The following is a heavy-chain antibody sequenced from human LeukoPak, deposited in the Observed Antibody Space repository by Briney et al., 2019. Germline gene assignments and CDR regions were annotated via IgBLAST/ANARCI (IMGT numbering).Heavy chain of an antibody. D-gene: IGHD4-17*01. Sequence: GGSLRLSCAASGFTFSTYGMHWVRQAPGKGLEWVAVISYDGRTKYYADSVEGRFTMSRDNSRNTLYLQMNSLRVEDTAVYYCAKDRYGDYLRVFDYWGQGTLVTVSS. CDR1: GFTFSTYG. J-gene: IGHJ4*02. CDR3: AKDRYGDYLRVFDY. CDR2: ISYDGRTK. V-gene: IGHV3-30*18.